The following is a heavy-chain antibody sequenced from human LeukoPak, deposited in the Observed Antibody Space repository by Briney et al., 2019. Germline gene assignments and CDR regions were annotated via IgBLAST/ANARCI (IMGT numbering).Heavy chain of an antibody. CDR1: GFTFSSYS. J-gene: IGHJ5*02. CDR2: ISSSSSYI. D-gene: IGHD3-10*01. CDR3: ASSGPGSYYPTIAGFDP. V-gene: IGHV3-21*01. Sequence: SPGGSLRLSCAASGFTFSSYSMNWVRQAPGKGLEWVSSISSSSSYIYYADSVKGRFTISRDNAKNSLYLQMNSLRAEDTAVYYCASSGPGSYYPTIAGFDPWGQGTLVTVSS.